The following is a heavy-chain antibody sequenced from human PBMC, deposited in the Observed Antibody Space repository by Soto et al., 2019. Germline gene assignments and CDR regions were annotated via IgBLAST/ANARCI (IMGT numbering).Heavy chain of an antibody. Sequence: EMQLLESGGGLVQAGGSLRLSCAASGFTVSSYALNWVRQAPGKGLEWVSGISASTYYADSVKGRFTISRDTSKNTLYLQMSSLRVEDTAIYFCAIRMYSTRWYYLDYWGQGTLVTVSS. CDR3: AIRMYSTRWYYLDY. CDR1: GFTVSSYA. D-gene: IGHD6-13*01. J-gene: IGHJ4*02. V-gene: IGHV3-23*01. CDR2: ISAST.